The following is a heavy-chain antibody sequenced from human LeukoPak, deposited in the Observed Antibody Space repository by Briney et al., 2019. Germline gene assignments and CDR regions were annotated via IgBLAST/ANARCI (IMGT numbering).Heavy chain of an antibody. CDR3: AATVSGWFDP. J-gene: IGHJ5*02. CDR1: GGSISSSSYY. D-gene: IGHD4-17*01. CDR2: IYYSGST. V-gene: IGHV4-61*01. Sequence: SETLSLTCTVSGGSISSSSYYWSWIRQPPGKGLEWIGYIYYSGSTNYNPSLKSRVTISVDTSKNQFSLKLSSVTAADTAVYYCAATVSGWFDPWGQGTLVTVSS.